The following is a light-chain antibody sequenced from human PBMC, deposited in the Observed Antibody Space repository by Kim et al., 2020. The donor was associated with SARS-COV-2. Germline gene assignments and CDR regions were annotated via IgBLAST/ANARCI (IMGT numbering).Light chain of an antibody. V-gene: IGLV3-19*01. CDR3: NSRDSSGPVV. J-gene: IGLJ2*01. Sequence: ALGKTVRITCQGDSLRSYYASWYQQKPGQAPVLVIYGKNNRPSGIPDRFSGSSSGNTASLTIAGAQAEDEADYYCNSRDSSGPVVFCGGTKLTVL. CDR2: GKN. CDR1: SLRSYY.